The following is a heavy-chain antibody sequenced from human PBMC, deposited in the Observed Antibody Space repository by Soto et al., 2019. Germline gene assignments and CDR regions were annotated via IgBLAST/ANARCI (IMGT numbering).Heavy chain of an antibody. CDR3: ARLTDYTAKYYYYYMDV. D-gene: IGHD2-21*02. J-gene: IGHJ6*03. CDR2: MNPNSGNT. CDR1: GYTFTSYD. V-gene: IGHV1-8*01. Sequence: GASVKVSCKASGYTFTSYDINWVRQATGQGLEWMGWMNPNSGNTGYAQKFQGRVTMTRNTSISTAYMELSSLRSEDTAVYYCARLTDYTAKYYYYYMDVWGKGTTVTVSS.